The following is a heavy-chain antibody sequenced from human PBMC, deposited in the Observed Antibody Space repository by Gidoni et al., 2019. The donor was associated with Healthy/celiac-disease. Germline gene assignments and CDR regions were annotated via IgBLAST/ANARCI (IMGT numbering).Heavy chain of an antibody. V-gene: IGHV3-9*01. CDR2: ISWNSGSL. J-gene: IGHJ4*02. D-gene: IGHD5-12*01. CDR1: GFTFDDYA. CDR3: AKGSASGARSYFDY. Sequence: EVQLVESGGGLVQPGRSLRLSCAASGFTFDDYAMHWVRQAPGKGLEVVSGISWNSGSLGYADSVKGRFTISRDNAKNSLYLQMNSLRAEDTALYYCAKGSASGARSYFDYWGQGTRVTFSS.